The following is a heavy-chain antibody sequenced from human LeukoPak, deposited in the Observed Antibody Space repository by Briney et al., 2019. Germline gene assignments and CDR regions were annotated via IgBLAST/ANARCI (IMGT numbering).Heavy chain of an antibody. CDR3: ARITMVRGVIYLNDY. CDR1: GYSFTNYW. CDR2: IYPDDSNT. D-gene: IGHD3-10*01. V-gene: IGHV5-51*01. J-gene: IGHJ4*02. Sequence: GESLKISCKGSGYSFTNYWIGWVRQMPGKGLEWMGIIYPDDSNTRYSPSFQGQVTISADKSISTAYLQWSSLKASDTAMYYCARITMVRGVIYLNDYWGQGTLVTVSS.